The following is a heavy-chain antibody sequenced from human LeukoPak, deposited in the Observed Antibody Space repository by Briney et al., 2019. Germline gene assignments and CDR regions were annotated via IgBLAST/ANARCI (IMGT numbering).Heavy chain of an antibody. CDR3: ARNIYYDASGYYPRHFDF. J-gene: IGHJ4*02. V-gene: IGHV4-39*07. CDR2: IYYSRSI. D-gene: IGHD3-22*01. CDR1: GGSISSSSYY. Sequence: SETLSLTCTVSGGSISSSSYYWGWIRQPPGKGLEWIGSIYYSRSIYYSPSLKSRVTISVDTSKNQFSLKVTSVTAADTAVYYCARNIYYDASGYYPRHFDFWGQGTLVTVSS.